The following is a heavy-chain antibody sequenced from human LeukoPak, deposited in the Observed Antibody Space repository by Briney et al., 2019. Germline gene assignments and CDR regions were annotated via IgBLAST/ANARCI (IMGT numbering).Heavy chain of an antibody. Sequence: PGGSLRLSCAASGFTFSSHSMSWVRQAQGEVLEWIAYARSSGATIFYADSVRGRFTISRDTAKSSLYLQMSSLRVEDTAIYYCAREFTYYYDSCGYSNYWGRGTLVTVSS. J-gene: IGHJ4*02. CDR1: GFTFSSHS. CDR2: ARSSGATI. CDR3: AREFTYYYDSCGYSNY. D-gene: IGHD3-22*01. V-gene: IGHV3-48*01.